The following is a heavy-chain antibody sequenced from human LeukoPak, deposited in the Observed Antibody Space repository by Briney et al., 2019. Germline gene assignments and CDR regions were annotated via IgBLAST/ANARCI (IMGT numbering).Heavy chain of an antibody. CDR3: ARAATTYYYDTSGYY. CDR2: ISSSGNNI. CDR1: GFTFSSYA. Sequence: GGSLRLSCAASGFTFSSYAMSWVRQAPGKGLEWVSYISSSGNNIYYADSVKGRFTISRDNAKNSLYLQMNSLRAEDTAVYYCARAATTYYYDTSGYYWGQGTLVTVSS. J-gene: IGHJ4*02. D-gene: IGHD3-22*01. V-gene: IGHV3-48*04.